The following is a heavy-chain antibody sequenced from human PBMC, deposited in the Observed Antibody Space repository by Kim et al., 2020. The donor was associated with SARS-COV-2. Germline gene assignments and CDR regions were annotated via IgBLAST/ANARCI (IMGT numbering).Heavy chain of an antibody. Sequence: GGSLRLSCAASGFSFASYAMHWVRQAPGKGLESVALMSFDGRNIYYADSVKGRFTISRDNSKNTLYLQMNSLRPEDTAMYYCAKDDYGSIDYWGEG. CDR3: AKDDYGSIDY. J-gene: IGHJ4*02. CDR2: MSFDGRNI. V-gene: IGHV3-30*04. CDR1: GFSFASYA. D-gene: IGHD3-10*01.